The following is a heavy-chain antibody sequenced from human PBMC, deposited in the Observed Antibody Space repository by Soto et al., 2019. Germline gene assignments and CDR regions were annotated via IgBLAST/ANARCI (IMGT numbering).Heavy chain of an antibody. D-gene: IGHD6-6*01. V-gene: IGHV3-21*01. CDR3: ARDRSIAARPGNWFDP. J-gene: IGHJ5*02. CDR1: GFTFSSYS. CDR2: ISSSSSYI. Sequence: GGSLRLSCAASGFTFSSYSMNWVRQAPGKGLEWVSSISSSSSYIYYADSVKGRFTISRDNAKNSLYLQMNSLRAEDTAVYYCARDRSIAARPGNWFDPWGQGTLVTVSS.